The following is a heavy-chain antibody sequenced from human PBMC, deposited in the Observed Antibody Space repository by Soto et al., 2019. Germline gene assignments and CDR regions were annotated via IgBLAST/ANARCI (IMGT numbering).Heavy chain of an antibody. D-gene: IGHD5-12*01. J-gene: IGHJ5*02. V-gene: IGHV3-23*01. Sequence: EVQLLESGGGLVQPGGSLRLSCAASGFTFSTYAMTWVRQAPGKGLEYFSSIDAGGGGTYYANSVKGRFTISRDNSKNTLYLQMDSLRAEDTAIYYCTKGGSLDGYNPWGQGALVTVSS. CDR3: TKGGSLDGYNP. CDR2: IDAGGGGT. CDR1: GFTFSTYA.